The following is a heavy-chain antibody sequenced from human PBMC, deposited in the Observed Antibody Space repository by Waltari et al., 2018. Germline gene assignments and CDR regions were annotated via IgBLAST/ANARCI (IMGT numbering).Heavy chain of an antibody. D-gene: IGHD6-13*01. V-gene: IGHV3-74*01. CDR1: GFTFTSHW. CDR2: IKSDGGNT. CDR3: AGGPQSGASSAWYGWFDP. Sequence: EVQLVESGGNLVQPGGSLRLSCAAAGFTFTSHWMHWVRQAPGKGLVWGSRIKSDGGNTRYADSVKGRFTISRDNAKNTLYLEMNRLRAEDTAVYFCAGGPQSGASSAWYGWFDPWGQGTLVTVSS. J-gene: IGHJ5*02.